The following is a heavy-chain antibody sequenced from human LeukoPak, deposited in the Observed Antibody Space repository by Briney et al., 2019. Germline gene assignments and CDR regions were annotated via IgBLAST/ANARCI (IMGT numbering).Heavy chain of an antibody. Sequence: SETLSLTCAVSGGSMSSGIYSWNWIRQPPGKGLEWIGYIYHTGSTYYNPSLRSRVTISVDRSKNQFSLKLSSVTAADTAVYYCARDNGDYPYYFDSWGQGILVTVSS. D-gene: IGHD4-17*01. V-gene: IGHV4-30-2*01. J-gene: IGHJ4*02. CDR3: ARDNGDYPYYFDS. CDR2: IYHTGST. CDR1: GGSMSSGIYS.